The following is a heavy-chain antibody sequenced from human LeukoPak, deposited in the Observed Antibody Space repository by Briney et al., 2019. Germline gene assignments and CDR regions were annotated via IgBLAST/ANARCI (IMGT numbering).Heavy chain of an antibody. V-gene: IGHV3-30-3*01. D-gene: IGHD3-3*01. CDR3: ARDGDFWSGNRYYYGMDV. CDR1: GFTFSSYA. J-gene: IGHJ6*02. CDR2: ISYDGSNK. Sequence: GSLRLSCAASGFTFSSYAMHWVRQAPGKGLEWVAVISYDGSNKYYADSVKGRFTISRDNSKNTLYLQMNSLRAEDTAVYYCARDGDFWSGNRYYYGMDVWGQGTTVTVSS.